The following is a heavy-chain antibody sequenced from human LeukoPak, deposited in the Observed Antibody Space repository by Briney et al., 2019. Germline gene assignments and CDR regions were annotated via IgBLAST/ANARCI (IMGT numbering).Heavy chain of an antibody. Sequence: GGSLRLSCAASGFTFTTYVMSWVRQAPGKGLEWVPGISGSGAVTYYADSVKSRSTISKDSSKETLYLQMSSLRAEDTAVYYCATARVRSGFYFDYWGQGTLVTVSS. V-gene: IGHV3-23*01. CDR1: GFTFTTYV. D-gene: IGHD2-21*01. CDR2: ISGSGAVT. J-gene: IGHJ4*02. CDR3: ATARVRSGFYFDY.